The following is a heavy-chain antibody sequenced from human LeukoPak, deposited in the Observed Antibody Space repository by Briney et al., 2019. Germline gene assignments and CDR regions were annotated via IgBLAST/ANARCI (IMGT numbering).Heavy chain of an antibody. V-gene: IGHV1-18*01. CDR1: GYTFTSYG. J-gene: IGHJ4*02. D-gene: IGHD6-13*01. CDR3: ARDPFPYSSSWHVFYFDY. Sequence: GASVKVSCKASGYTFTSYGISWVRQAPGQGLEWMGWISAYNGNTNYAQKLQGRVTMTTDTSTSTAYMELRSLRSDDTAVYYCARDPFPYSSSWHVFYFDYWGQGTLVTVSS. CDR2: ISAYNGNT.